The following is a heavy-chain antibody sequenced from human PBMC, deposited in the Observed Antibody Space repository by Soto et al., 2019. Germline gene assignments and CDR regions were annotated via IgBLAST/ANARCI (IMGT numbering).Heavy chain of an antibody. CDR1: GXTFSSYA. D-gene: IGHD2-2*01. CDR3: ARDGIVVVPAGNYYYGMDV. J-gene: IGHJ6*02. V-gene: IGHV3-30-3*01. CDR2: ISYDGSNK. Sequence: GSLRLSCAASGXTFSSYAMDWARQAPGKGLEWVAVISYDGSNKYYADSVKGRFTISIDNSKNTLYIQMNSLRAEDTAVYYCARDGIVVVPAGNYYYGMDVWGQGTTGTVSS.